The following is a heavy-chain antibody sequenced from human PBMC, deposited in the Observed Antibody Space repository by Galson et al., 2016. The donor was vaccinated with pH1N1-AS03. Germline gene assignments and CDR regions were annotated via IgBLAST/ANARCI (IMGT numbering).Heavy chain of an antibody. V-gene: IGHV4-39*01. CDR3: ARHLYGDYAGWFDP. J-gene: IGHJ5*02. Sequence: SETLSPTCTVSGGSISTSSYYWGWIRQPPGKGLEWIGSIYYSGSTYYNPSLKSRVTISVDTSKNQFSLKLSSVTAADTAVYYCARHLYGDYAGWFDPWGQGTLVTVSS. CDR1: GGSISTSSYY. CDR2: IYYSGST. D-gene: IGHD4-17*01.